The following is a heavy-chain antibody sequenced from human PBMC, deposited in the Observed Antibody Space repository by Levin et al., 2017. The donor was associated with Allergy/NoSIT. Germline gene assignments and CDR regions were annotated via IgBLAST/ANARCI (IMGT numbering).Heavy chain of an antibody. V-gene: IGHV3-7*04. CDR2: IKQDGSQK. J-gene: IGHJ4*02. CDR1: GFTFTTYW. Sequence: GGSLRLSCAASGFTFTTYWMTWVRQAPGKGLEWVANIKQDGSQKYYVDSVKGRFTISRDNAKNSLYLQMNSLRAEDTAVYYCVRDGSGRGWDFDYWGQGTLVTVSS. CDR3: VRDGSGRGWDFDY. D-gene: IGHD3-10*01.